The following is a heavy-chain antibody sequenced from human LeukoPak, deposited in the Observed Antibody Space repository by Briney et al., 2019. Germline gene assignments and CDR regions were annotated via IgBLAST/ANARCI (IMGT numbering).Heavy chain of an antibody. V-gene: IGHV3-33*01. J-gene: IGHJ4*02. D-gene: IGHD3-22*01. CDR3: ATGGGYYYSQ. Sequence: GGSLRLSCAASGFPFNSYGVHWVRQAPGKGLEWVAVPYGNGDSRYYADSAKGRFTISKDTSKSTLSLQMSSLRVEDTALYYCATGGGYYYSQWGQGTLVTVSS. CDR2: PYGNGDSR. CDR1: GFPFNSYG.